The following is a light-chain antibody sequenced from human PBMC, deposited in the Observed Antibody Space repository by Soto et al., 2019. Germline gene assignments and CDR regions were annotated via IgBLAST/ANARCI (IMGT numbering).Light chain of an antibody. CDR1: SSDVGGYNY. CDR2: DVS. CDR3: SSYTSSSTGVV. J-gene: IGLJ2*01. Sequence: QSALTQPASVSGSPGQSINISFTGTSSDVGGYNYVSWYQQHPGKAPKLMIYDVSHRPSGVSNRFSGSKSGNTASLTISGLQAEDEADYYCSSYTSSSTGVVFGGGTKLTVL. V-gene: IGLV2-14*01.